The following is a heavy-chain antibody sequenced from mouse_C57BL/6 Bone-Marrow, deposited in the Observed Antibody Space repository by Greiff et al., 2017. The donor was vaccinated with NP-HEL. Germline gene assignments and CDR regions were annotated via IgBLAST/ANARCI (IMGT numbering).Heavy chain of an antibody. Sequence: VQLQQSGAELVRPGTSVKVSCKASGYAFTNYLIEWVKQRPGQGLEWIGVINPGSGGTNYNEKFKGKATLTADKSSSTAYMQLSSLTSEDSAVYFCARGGGYDGYSDYWGQGTTLTVSS. CDR2: INPGSGGT. CDR3: ARGGGYDGYSDY. V-gene: IGHV1-54*01. CDR1: GYAFTNYL. J-gene: IGHJ2*01. D-gene: IGHD2-3*01.